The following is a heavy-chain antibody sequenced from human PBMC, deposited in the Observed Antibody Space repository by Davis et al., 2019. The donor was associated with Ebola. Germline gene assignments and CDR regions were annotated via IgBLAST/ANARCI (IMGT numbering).Heavy chain of an antibody. CDR1: GFTFSSYW. CDR3: AKDSAQSTGYDFDF. V-gene: IGHV3-74*01. Sequence: HTGGSLRLSCAASGFTFSSYWMHWVRQAPGKGLVWVSRINSDGSSTSYADSVKGRFTISRDNSKNTVYLQMNSLRAEDTAIYYCAKDSAQSTGYDFDFWGQGTLVTVSS. CDR2: INSDGSST. D-gene: IGHD5-12*01. J-gene: IGHJ4*02.